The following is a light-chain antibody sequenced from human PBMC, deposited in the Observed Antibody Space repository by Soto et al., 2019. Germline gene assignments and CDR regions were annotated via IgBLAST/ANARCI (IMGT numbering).Light chain of an antibody. CDR2: EVT. Sequence: QSALTQPASVTGSPGQSITISCTGTTSDVGGYDRVSWFQQYPGTAPKLMIYEVTNLPSGVSDRFSGSKSVNTASLTISGLQPEDEADYYCSSYTNKNTWVFGGGTKLTVL. V-gene: IGLV2-14*01. CDR1: TSDVGGYDR. J-gene: IGLJ3*02. CDR3: SSYTNKNTWV.